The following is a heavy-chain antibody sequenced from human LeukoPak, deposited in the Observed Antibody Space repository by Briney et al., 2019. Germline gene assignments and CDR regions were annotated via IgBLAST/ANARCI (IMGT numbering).Heavy chain of an antibody. D-gene: IGHD3-16*01. CDR3: TTGPSYGYEW. CDR1: GMTFSNHW. CDR2: IKTDGRTT. V-gene: IGHV3-74*01. Sequence: GGSLRLSCAASGMTFSNHWMHWVRQAPGKGLVWVSLIKTDGRTTIYTDSVKGRFTISRDNGKSILYLQMNSLRAEDSGIYYCTTGPSYGYEWWGQGTVVTVSS. J-gene: IGHJ4*02.